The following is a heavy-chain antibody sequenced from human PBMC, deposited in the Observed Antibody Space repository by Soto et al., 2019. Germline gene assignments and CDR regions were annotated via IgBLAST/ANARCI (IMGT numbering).Heavy chain of an antibody. Sequence: HPGGSLRLSCAASGFTFSSYSMNWVRQAPGKGLEWVSYISSRSTTIYYADSVKGRFTISRDNAKNLLYLQMNSLRDEDTAVYYCASWGDYYGSGSYFRNFRDYYGMDVWGQGTTVTVSS. CDR1: GFTFSSYS. CDR2: ISSRSTTI. V-gene: IGHV3-48*02. J-gene: IGHJ6*02. CDR3: ASWGDYYGSGSYFRNFRDYYGMDV. D-gene: IGHD3-10*01.